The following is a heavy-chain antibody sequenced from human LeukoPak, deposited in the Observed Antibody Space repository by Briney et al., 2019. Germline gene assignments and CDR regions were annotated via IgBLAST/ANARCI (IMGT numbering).Heavy chain of an antibody. CDR1: GYSISSGNY. V-gene: IGHV4-38-2*02. J-gene: IGHJ5*02. D-gene: IGHD3-10*01. CDR3: ARNRYYYGSGNYGVPNWFDP. CDR2: IYHSGST. Sequence: NPSETLSLTCTVSGYSISSGNYWGWIRQPPGKGLEWIGSIYHSGSTYYNPSLKSRVTISVDTSKNQFSLKLNSVTAADTAVYYCARNRYYYGSGNYGVPNWFDPWGQGTLVTVSS.